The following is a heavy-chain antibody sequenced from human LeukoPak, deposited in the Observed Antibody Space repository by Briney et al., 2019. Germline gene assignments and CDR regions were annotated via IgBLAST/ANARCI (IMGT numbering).Heavy chain of an antibody. J-gene: IGHJ4*02. CDR1: GDSISRYY. D-gene: IGHD3-22*01. CDR3: ARGLGDYYDTSGYEYYFDY. V-gene: IGHV4-4*07. CDR2: IYTTGST. Sequence: SETLSLTCSVSGDSISRYYWSWIRQPAGKGLEWLGRIYTTGSTNYNPSLKSRVTMSLDTSKDQFSLKLSSVTAADTAVYYCARGLGDYYDTSGYEYYFDYWGQGTLVTVSS.